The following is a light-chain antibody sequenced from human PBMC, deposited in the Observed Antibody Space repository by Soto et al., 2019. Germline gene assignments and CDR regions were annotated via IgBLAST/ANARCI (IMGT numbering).Light chain of an antibody. J-gene: IGKJ4*01. CDR3: QQYDRIPGFT. Sequence: EIVLTQSPGTLSLSPGERATLSCRASQSVSSSYLAWYQQKPGQAPRLLIYGASSRATGIPDRFSGSGSGTDFTLTISRLEPEDSAVYYCQQYDRIPGFTFGGGTKVEI. CDR2: GAS. CDR1: QSVSSSY. V-gene: IGKV3-20*01.